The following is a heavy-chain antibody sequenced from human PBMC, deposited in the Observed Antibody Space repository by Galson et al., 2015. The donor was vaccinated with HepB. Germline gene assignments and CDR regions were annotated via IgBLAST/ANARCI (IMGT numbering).Heavy chain of an antibody. D-gene: IGHD3-3*01. CDR3: ARRYYHFSIGFGDYFGMDV. CDR2: ILYDRSNE. Sequence: SLRLSCAASGFTFSSYAMYWVRQAPGKGLEWVAVILYDRSNEYYGDSVKGRFTISRDNSKNILYLQMNSLRVEDTAIYYCARRYYHFSIGFGDYFGMDVWGQGTTVTVSS. CDR1: GFTFSSYA. J-gene: IGHJ6*02. V-gene: IGHV3-30-3*01.